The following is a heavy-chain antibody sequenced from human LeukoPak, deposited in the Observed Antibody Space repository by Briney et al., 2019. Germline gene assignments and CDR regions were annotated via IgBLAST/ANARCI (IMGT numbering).Heavy chain of an antibody. V-gene: IGHV3-48*01. Sequence: QPGGSLRLHCAASGFTFSTYSMNWVRQAPGKGLEWISYISSSSSTIYYADSVRGRFTISRDNAKNSLSLQMNSLRAEDTALYYCARDFRASYYYGLDVWGQGTTVTVSS. CDR1: GFTFSTYS. CDR2: ISSSSSTI. J-gene: IGHJ6*02. CDR3: ARDFRASYYYGLDV.